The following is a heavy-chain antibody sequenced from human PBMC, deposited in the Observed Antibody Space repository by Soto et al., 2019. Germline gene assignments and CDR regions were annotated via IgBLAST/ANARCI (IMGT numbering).Heavy chain of an antibody. Sequence: GGSLRLSCAASGFTLSDHYMDWVRQAPGKGLEWVGRTRNKANGYTTEYAASVKGRFTISRDGSKNSLYLQMNSLKIEDTAVYYCASARSTWYGSFDYWGQGTQVTVSS. CDR2: TRNKANGYTT. D-gene: IGHD6-13*01. CDR3: ASARSTWYGSFDY. J-gene: IGHJ4*02. V-gene: IGHV3-72*01. CDR1: GFTLSDHY.